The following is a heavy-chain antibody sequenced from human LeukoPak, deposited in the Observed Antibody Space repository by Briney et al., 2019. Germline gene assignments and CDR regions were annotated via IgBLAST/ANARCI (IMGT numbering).Heavy chain of an antibody. J-gene: IGHJ3*02. Sequence: GAPVKVSCKASGYTLTGYYMHWVRQAPGQGFEWMGWINPNSGGTNYAQKFQGRVTMTRDTSISTAYMELSRLRSDDTAVYYCARDDAFDIWGQGTMVTVSS. V-gene: IGHV1-2*02. CDR1: GYTLTGYY. CDR3: ARDDAFDI. CDR2: INPNSGGT.